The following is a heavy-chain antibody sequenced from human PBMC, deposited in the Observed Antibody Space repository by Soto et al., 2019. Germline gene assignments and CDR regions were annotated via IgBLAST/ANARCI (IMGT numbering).Heavy chain of an antibody. J-gene: IGHJ6*03. Sequence: QVQLQQWGAGLLKPSETLSLTCAVYGGSFSGYYWSWIRQPPGKGLEWIGEINHSGSTNYNPSLKSRVTISVDTSKNQFSLKLSSVTAADTAVYYCARGYGSGSYYSYYYYYIDVWGKGTTVTVSS. CDR1: GGSFSGYY. D-gene: IGHD3-10*01. CDR2: INHSGST. CDR3: ARGYGSGSYYSYYYYYIDV. V-gene: IGHV4-34*01.